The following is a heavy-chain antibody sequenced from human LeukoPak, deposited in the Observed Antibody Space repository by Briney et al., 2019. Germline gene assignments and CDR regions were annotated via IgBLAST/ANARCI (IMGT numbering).Heavy chain of an antibody. D-gene: IGHD3-10*01. Sequence: SQTLSLTCTVSGGSISSGDYYWSRIRQPPGKGLEWIGYIYYSGSTYYNPSLKSRVTISVDTSKNQFSLKLSSVTAADTAVYYCARLHFGEGDFDYWGQGTLVTVSS. CDR2: IYYSGST. V-gene: IGHV4-30-4*01. CDR3: ARLHFGEGDFDY. CDR1: GGSISSGDYY. J-gene: IGHJ4*02.